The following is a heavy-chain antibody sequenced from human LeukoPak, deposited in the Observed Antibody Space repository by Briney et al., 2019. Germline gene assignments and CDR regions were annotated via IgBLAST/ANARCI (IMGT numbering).Heavy chain of an antibody. V-gene: IGHV1-18*01. CDR1: GYTFTSYG. CDR2: ISAYNGNT. D-gene: IGHD6-13*01. Sequence: GASVKVSCKASGYTFTSYGISWVRQAPGQGLEWMGWISAYNGNTNYAQRLQGRVTMTTDTSTSTAYMELRSLRSDDTAVYYCARGAPRRYSSSWYEAHFDYWGQGTLVTVSS. CDR3: ARGAPRRYSSSWYEAHFDY. J-gene: IGHJ4*02.